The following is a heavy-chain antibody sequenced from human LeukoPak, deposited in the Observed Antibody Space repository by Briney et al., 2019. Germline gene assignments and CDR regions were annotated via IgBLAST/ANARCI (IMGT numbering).Heavy chain of an antibody. CDR1: GGSISRGSYY. D-gene: IGHD7-27*01. CDR3: AREKLGMVGWYFDL. Sequence: SQTLSLTCTVSGGSISRGSYYWSWIRQPAGKGLEWIGRIYTSGRTNYNPSLKSRVTISVDTSKNQFSLKLSSVTAADTAVYYCAREKLGMVGWYFDLWGRGTLVTVSS. J-gene: IGHJ2*01. V-gene: IGHV4-61*02. CDR2: IYTSGRT.